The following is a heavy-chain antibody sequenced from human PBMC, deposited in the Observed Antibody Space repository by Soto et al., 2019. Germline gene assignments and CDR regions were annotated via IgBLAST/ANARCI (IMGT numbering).Heavy chain of an antibody. CDR3: ARGLRVTIFGVVIIGYYGMDV. D-gene: IGHD3-3*01. J-gene: IGHJ6*02. V-gene: IGHV4-34*01. Sequence: SETLSLTCAVYGGSFSGYYWSWIRQPPGKGLEWIGEINHSGSTNYNPSLKSRVTISVDTSKNQFSLKLSSVTAADTAVYYCARGLRVTIFGVVIIGYYGMDVWGQVTTV. CDR1: GGSFSGYY. CDR2: INHSGST.